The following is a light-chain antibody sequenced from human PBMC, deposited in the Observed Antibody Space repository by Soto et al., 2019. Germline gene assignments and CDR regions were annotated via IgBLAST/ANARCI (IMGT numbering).Light chain of an antibody. CDR3: QQYDEIFLS. V-gene: IGKV3-20*01. CDR1: QTVSSSY. Sequence: EIVLTQSXXTLSLSPGERATLSCRASQTVSSSYLVWYQQKPGLAPRLLIYGASNRATGIPDRFSGSGSGTDFTLTISRLESEDVAVYYCQQYDEIFLSFGGGTKVEIK. CDR2: GAS. J-gene: IGKJ4*01.